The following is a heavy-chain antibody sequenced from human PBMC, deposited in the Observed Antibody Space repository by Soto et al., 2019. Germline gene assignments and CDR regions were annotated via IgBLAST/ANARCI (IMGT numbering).Heavy chain of an antibody. D-gene: IGHD6-6*01. CDR2: ISNDGSNT. CDR1: GFSFRTYG. V-gene: IGHV3-30*18. Sequence: QVQLVESAGGVVQPGRSLRLSCAASGFSFRTYGIHWVRQAPGKGLEWVAVISNDGSNTYYADSVKGRFTISRDNSKTKRYLQATSLRAEETAMYYCAKDSTSPAYRSSYFDYRGQGTLVTVS. J-gene: IGHJ4*02. CDR3: AKDSTSPAYRSSYFDY.